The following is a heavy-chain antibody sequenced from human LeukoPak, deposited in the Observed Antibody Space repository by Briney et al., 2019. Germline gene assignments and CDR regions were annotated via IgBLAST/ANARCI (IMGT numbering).Heavy chain of an antibody. CDR3: ARQEYAVTRYFDY. V-gene: IGHV5-10-1*01. J-gene: IGHJ4*02. D-gene: IGHD4-17*01. CDR2: IDPSDSYT. CDR1: GYPFTNYW. Sequence: GESLKISCKGSGYPFTNYWISWVRQMPGKGLEWMGRIDPSDSYTEYSPSFQGLVSISVDKSTSTAYLQWSSLKASDTAMYYCARQEYAVTRYFDYWGQGTLVAASS.